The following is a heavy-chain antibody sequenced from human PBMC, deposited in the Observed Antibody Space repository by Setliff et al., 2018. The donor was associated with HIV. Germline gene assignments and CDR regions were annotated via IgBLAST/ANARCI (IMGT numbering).Heavy chain of an antibody. CDR1: GYRFTSYC. CDR3: ASAIDFLTEELNWDFDL. Sequence: GESLKISCKVSGYRFTSYCIAWVRQMPGKGLEWMGIIYPGDSDTRYSPSFHGQVTISVDKSISTAYLQWRSLKASDTAIYHCASAIDFLTEELNWDFDLWGRGTLVTVSS. D-gene: IGHD3-9*01. V-gene: IGHV5-51*01. CDR2: IYPGDSDT. J-gene: IGHJ2*01.